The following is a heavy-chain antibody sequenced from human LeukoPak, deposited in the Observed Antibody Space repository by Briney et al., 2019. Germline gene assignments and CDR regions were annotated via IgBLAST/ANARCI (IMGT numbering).Heavy chain of an antibody. Sequence: SQTLSLTCAISGDSVSSNSAAWNWIKQSPSRGLEWLGRTYYRSKWYNDYAVSVKSRITINPDTSKNQFSLQLNSVTPEDTAVYYCARDKAAHDYYYYGMDVWGQGTTVTVSS. V-gene: IGHV6-1*01. D-gene: IGHD2-15*01. CDR1: GDSVSSNSAA. J-gene: IGHJ6*02. CDR3: ARDKAAHDYYYYGMDV. CDR2: TYYRSKWYN.